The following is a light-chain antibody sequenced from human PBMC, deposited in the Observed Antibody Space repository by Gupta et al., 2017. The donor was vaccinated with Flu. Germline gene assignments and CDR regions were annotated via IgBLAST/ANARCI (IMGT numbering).Light chain of an antibody. V-gene: IGLV1-36*01. CDR2: YDD. CDR1: SSNIGSNA. J-gene: IGLJ2*01. CDR3: ATWDDSLDAVL. Sequence: QSLLTQPPSLSEAPRQRVTISCSGSSSNIGSNAVNWYQHLPGKPPKLLIYYDDLLPSGVSDRFSGSKAGTSASLAISGLQSEDEADYYCATWDDSLDAVLFGGGTKLTVL.